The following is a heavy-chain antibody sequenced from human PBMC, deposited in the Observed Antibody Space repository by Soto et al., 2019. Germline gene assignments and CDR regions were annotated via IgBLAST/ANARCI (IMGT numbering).Heavy chain of an antibody. CDR3: ARDRSFINYSYMDV. V-gene: IGHV1-2*04. Sequence: ASVKVSCKASGYIFTDYYMHWVRQAPGQELGWMGRINPNSGGTNYAQKFQGWVTMTKDTSISTAYMELTRLTSDDTAVYYCARDRSFINYSYMDVWGQGTTVTVSS. CDR2: INPNSGGT. D-gene: IGHD3-16*02. J-gene: IGHJ6*02. CDR1: GYIFTDYY.